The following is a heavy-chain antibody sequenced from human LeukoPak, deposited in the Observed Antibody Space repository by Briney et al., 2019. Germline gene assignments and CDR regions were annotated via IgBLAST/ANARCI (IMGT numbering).Heavy chain of an antibody. V-gene: IGHV3-23*01. J-gene: IGHJ4*02. D-gene: IGHD1-26*01. CDR3: ARGRVGDY. CDR2: MSGSGGST. CDR1: GFTFSSYP. Sequence: GGSLRLSCAASGFTFSSYPMSWVRQAPGKGLECVSGMSGSGGSTYYADSVKGRFTISRDNSKNTLYLHMNSPRAEDTAVYYCARGRVGDYWGQGALVTVSS.